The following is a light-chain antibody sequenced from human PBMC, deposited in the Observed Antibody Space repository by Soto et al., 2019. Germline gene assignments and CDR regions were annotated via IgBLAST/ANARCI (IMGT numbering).Light chain of an antibody. Sequence: DIQMTQSPSSLSASVGDRVTITCRASRGIYTHLAWYQQKPGNAPKLLIYAASTLQSGVPSRFSASGSRTYFILTISALHSEDVVTYCCQTYYKAPWTFGPGTRV. J-gene: IGKJ1*01. CDR2: AAS. CDR3: QTYYKAPWT. V-gene: IGKV1-27*01. CDR1: RGIYTH.